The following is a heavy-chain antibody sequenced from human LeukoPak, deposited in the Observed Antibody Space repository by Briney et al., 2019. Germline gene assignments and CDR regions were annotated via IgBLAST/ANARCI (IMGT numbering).Heavy chain of an antibody. D-gene: IGHD3-22*01. CDR2: INHSGST. Sequence: GSLRLSCAASGFTFSSYAMSWIRQPPGKGLEWIGEINHSGSTNYNPSLKSRVTISVDTSKNQFSLKLSSVTAADTAVYYCARGRPRDSSGYYLGYWGQGTLVTVSS. J-gene: IGHJ4*02. CDR1: GFTFSSYA. CDR3: ARGRPRDSSGYYLGY. V-gene: IGHV4-34*01.